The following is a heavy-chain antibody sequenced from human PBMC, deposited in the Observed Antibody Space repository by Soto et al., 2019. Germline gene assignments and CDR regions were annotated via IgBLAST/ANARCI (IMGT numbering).Heavy chain of an antibody. Sequence: PGWSLRLSCAASGFTVSSNYMSWVRQAPGKGLEWVSVIYSGGSTYYADSVKGRFTISRDNSKNTLYLQMNSLRAEDTAVYYCARGGPTASAAAAVPYYYYGMDVWGQGTTVTVSS. CDR1: GFTVSSNY. V-gene: IGHV3-53*01. D-gene: IGHD6-13*01. J-gene: IGHJ6*02. CDR2: IYSGGST. CDR3: ARGGPTASAAAAVPYYYYGMDV.